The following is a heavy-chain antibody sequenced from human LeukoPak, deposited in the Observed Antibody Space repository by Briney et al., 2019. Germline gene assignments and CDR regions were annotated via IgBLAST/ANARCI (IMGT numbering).Heavy chain of an antibody. Sequence: SETLSLTCTVSGGSISSYYWSWIRQPPGKGLEWIGYIYYSGSTNYNPSLKSRVTISVDTSKNQFSLKLSSVTAADTAAYYCARGSLWFGEFIYFDYWGQGTLVTVSS. CDR2: IYYSGST. J-gene: IGHJ4*02. CDR1: GGSISSYY. D-gene: IGHD3-10*01. CDR3: ARGSLWFGEFIYFDY. V-gene: IGHV4-59*12.